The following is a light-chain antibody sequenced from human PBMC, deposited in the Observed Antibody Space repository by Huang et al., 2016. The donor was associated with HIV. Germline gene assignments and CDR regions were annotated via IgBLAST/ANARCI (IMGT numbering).Light chain of an antibody. V-gene: IGKV3-20*01. CDR2: GAS. CDR3: QQYDTFS. Sequence: EVVLTQSPGILSLSAGERASLSCRASRNLTNSQLAWYQQKVGQPPRLLVFGASTRGSGVPERFTGGVSGRDFTLSISGLEPDDLATYYCQQYDTFSFGQGTRLE. CDR1: RNLTNSQ. J-gene: IGKJ2*01.